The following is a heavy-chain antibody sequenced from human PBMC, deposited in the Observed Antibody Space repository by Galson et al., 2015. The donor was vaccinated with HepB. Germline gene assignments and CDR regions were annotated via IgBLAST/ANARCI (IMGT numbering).Heavy chain of an antibody. J-gene: IGHJ4*02. D-gene: IGHD4-17*01. Sequence: SETLSLTCTVSGYSISSGYYWGWIRQPPGKGLEWIGTIYHSGTTYYNPSLNSRVTISVDTSKNQFSLKLSSVTAAGTAVYYCARALPPTVTTKYGVDCWGQGTLVTVSS. CDR3: ARALPPTVTTKYGVDC. CDR1: GYSISSGYY. V-gene: IGHV4-38-2*02. CDR2: IYHSGTT.